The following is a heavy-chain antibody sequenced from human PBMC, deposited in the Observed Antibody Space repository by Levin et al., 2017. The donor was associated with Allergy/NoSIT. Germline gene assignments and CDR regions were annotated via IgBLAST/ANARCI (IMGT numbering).Heavy chain of an antibody. V-gene: IGHV3-11*01. CDR2: ISSSGSTI. Sequence: GGSLRLSCAASGFTFSDYYMSWIRQAPGKGLEWVSYISSSGSTIYYADSVKGRFTISRDNAKNSLYLQMNSLRAEDTAVYYCARVSGGSCYATCWFDPWGQGTLVTVSS. CDR1: GFTFSDYY. CDR3: ARVSGGSCYATCWFDP. D-gene: IGHD2-15*01. J-gene: IGHJ5*02.